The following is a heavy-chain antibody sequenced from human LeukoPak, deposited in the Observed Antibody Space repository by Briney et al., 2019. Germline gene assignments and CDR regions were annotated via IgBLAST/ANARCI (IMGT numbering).Heavy chain of an antibody. CDR3: ARAAYYYDSRAFDI. V-gene: IGHV3-66*01. CDR2: IYSGGST. Sequence: GGSLRLFCAASGFTVSSNYMSWVRQAPGKGLEWVSVIYSGGSTYYADSVKGRFTISRDNSKNTLYLQMNSLRAEDTAVYYCARAAYYYDSRAFDIWGQGTMVTVSS. CDR1: GFTVSSNY. J-gene: IGHJ3*02. D-gene: IGHD3-22*01.